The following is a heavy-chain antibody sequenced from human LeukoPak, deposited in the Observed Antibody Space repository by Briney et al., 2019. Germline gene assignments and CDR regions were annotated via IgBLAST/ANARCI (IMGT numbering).Heavy chain of an antibody. Sequence: GGSLRLSCAASGLTVSSSYMSWVRQAPGKGLEWVSTISGSGGTTYSADSVKGRFTISRDNSKNTLYLQMNSLRAEDTALYYCAKVSSSWYLDAFDIWGQGTMVTVS. CDR3: AKVSSSWYLDAFDI. CDR1: GLTVSSSY. J-gene: IGHJ3*02. CDR2: ISGSGGTT. V-gene: IGHV3-23*01. D-gene: IGHD6-13*01.